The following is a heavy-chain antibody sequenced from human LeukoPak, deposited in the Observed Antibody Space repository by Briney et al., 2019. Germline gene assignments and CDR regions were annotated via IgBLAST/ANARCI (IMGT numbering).Heavy chain of an antibody. CDR2: ISSSSSYI. CDR1: GFTFSSYS. Sequence: GGSLRLSCAASGFTFSSYSMNWVRQAPGEGLEWVSSISSSSSYIYYADSVKGRFTISRDNAKNSLYLQMNSLRAEDTAVYYCARSVAVAALGYWGQGTLVTVSS. V-gene: IGHV3-21*01. D-gene: IGHD6-19*01. CDR3: ARSVAVAALGY. J-gene: IGHJ4*02.